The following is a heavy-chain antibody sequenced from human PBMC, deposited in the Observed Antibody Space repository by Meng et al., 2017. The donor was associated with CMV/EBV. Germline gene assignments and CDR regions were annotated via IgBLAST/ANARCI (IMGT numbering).Heavy chain of an antibody. V-gene: IGHV3-7*01. CDR3: ARLGELLWFGEPLLGMDV. Sequence: GESLKISCEASGFTFSSYAMSWVRQAPGKGLEWVANIKQDGSEKYYVDSVKGRFTISRDNAKNSLYLQMNSLRAEDTAVYYCARLGELLWFGEPLLGMDVWGQGTTVTVSS. CDR2: IKQDGSEK. D-gene: IGHD3-10*01. J-gene: IGHJ6*02. CDR1: GFTFSSYA.